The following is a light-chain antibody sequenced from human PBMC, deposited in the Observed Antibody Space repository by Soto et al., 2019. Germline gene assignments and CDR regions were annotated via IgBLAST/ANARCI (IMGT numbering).Light chain of an antibody. V-gene: IGLV2-8*01. J-gene: IGLJ2*01. CDR2: QVT. CDR1: SRDVGGYNY. Sequence: QSALTQPPSASGSPGQSVTISCTGTSRDVGGYNYVSWYQQHPGKAPKLMIYQVTKRPSGVPDRFSASKSGNTASLTVSGLQAEDEADYYCSSYTSKSSLIFGGGTKVTVL. CDR3: SSYTSKSSLI.